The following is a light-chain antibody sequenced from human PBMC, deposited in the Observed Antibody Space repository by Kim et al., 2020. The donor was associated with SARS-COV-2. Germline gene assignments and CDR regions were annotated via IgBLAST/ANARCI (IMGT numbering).Light chain of an antibody. Sequence: APGKTDRITGGGGNNGGKSVHWYQQKPGQAPILVIDYGSDRPSGIPERFSGSNSGNTATLTISRGGTGDEADYYCQVWDSTSDHQVFGGGTQLTVL. CDR3: QVWDSTSDHQV. V-gene: IGLV3-21*04. CDR1: NNGGKS. CDR2: YGS. J-gene: IGLJ3*02.